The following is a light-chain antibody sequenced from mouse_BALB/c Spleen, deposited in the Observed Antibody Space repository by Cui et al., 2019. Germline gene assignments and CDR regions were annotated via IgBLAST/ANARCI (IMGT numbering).Light chain of an antibody. Sequence: QIVLTQSPALMSASPGEKVTISCSASSSVSYMYWYQQKPGSSPKPLIYRTTNLASGVPARFSGSGSGTSYSLTSSSMEAEDAATYYCQQYHSYPRTFGGGTKLEIK. CDR1: SSVSY. CDR2: RTT. J-gene: IGKJ1*01. V-gene: IGKV4-61*01. CDR3: QQYHSYPRT.